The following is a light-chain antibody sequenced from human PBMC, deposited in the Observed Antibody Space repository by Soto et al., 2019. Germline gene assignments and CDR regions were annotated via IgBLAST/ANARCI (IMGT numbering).Light chain of an antibody. CDR2: EGS. V-gene: IGLV2-23*01. Sequence: QSALTQPASVSGSPGQSITISCTGTSSDVGSYNLVSWYQQHPGKAPKLMIYEGSKRPSGVSNRFSGSKSGNTASLTISGLQAEDEADYYCCSYAGTSPFVVFGGGTKRTAL. CDR1: SSDVGSYNL. CDR3: CSYAGTSPFVV. J-gene: IGLJ2*01.